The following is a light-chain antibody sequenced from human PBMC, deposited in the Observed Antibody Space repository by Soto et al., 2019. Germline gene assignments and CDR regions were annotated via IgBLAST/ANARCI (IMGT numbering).Light chain of an antibody. CDR3: QEYYSPPFT. V-gene: IGKV1-27*01. CDR2: AAS. Sequence: DIQMTQSPSSLSASVGDRVTITCRASQGISSSLAWYQHKPGKVPELLIYAASTLHSGVPSRFSGSGSGTDFTLTTSSLQSEDVATYYCQEYYSPPFTFGLGTKVNFK. CDR1: QGISSS. J-gene: IGKJ3*01.